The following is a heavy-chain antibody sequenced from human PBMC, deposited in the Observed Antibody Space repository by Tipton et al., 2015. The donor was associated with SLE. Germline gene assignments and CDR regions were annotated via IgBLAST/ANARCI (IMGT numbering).Heavy chain of an antibody. CDR3: ARGRSYGSLES. D-gene: IGHD5-18*01. Sequence: SLRLSCAASGFTLSDYGMFWVRQAPGKGLEWVAPIWSDGTRENYADSVKGRFTISRDQSKNTLYLQMKSLRADDTAVYHCARGRSYGSLESWGQGTMVTVSA. V-gene: IGHV3-33*08. CDR2: IWSDGTRE. J-gene: IGHJ4*02. CDR1: GFTLSDYG.